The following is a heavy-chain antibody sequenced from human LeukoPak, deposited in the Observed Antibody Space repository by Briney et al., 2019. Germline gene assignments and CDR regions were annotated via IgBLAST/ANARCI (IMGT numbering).Heavy chain of an antibody. J-gene: IGHJ4*02. V-gene: IGHV4-30-2*01. CDR2: IYHSGST. D-gene: IGHD2-15*01. Sequence: SETLSLTCAVSGGSISSGGYSWSWIRQPPGKGLEWIGYIYHSGSTYYNPSLKSRVTISVDRSKNQFSLKLSSVTAADTAVYYCARTPPLGSGGSCCPFDYWGQGTLVTVSS. CDR3: ARTPPLGSGGSCCPFDY. CDR1: GGSISSGGYS.